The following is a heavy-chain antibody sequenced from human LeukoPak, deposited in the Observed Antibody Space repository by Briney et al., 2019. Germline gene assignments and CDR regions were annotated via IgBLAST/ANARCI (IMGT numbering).Heavy chain of an antibody. CDR1: GGSISSYY. Sequence: SETLSLTCTVSGGSISSYYWSWIRQPAGKGLEWVGFISYSGYTSYSPSLKSRVAISVDTSKSQFSLRLTSMTAADTAIYYCARGRNDNGGMFFDSWAQGTLVTVSS. CDR2: ISYSGYT. V-gene: IGHV4-59*01. CDR3: ARGRNDNGGMFFDS. D-gene: IGHD4-23*01. J-gene: IGHJ4*02.